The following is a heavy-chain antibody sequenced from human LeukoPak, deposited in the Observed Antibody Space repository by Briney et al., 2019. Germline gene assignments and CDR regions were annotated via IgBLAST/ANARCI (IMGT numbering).Heavy chain of an antibody. Sequence: GGSLRLSCAVYGFTLVNYGMSWVRQAPGKGLEWVAGISGSGGSNNYADTVKGRFTISRDNRKNTLYLQTNSLRVEDTAVYFCAKRGVVIRVILVGFHKEAYYFDSWGQGALVAVSS. CDR1: GFTLVNYG. J-gene: IGHJ4*02. V-gene: IGHV3-23*01. CDR3: AKRGVVIRVILVGFHKEAYYFDS. D-gene: IGHD3-22*01. CDR2: ISGSGGSN.